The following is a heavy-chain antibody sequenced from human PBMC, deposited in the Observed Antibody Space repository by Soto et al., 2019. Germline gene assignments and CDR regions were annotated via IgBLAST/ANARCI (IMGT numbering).Heavy chain of an antibody. CDR2: IYHSGST. CDR1: GGSISSSNW. J-gene: IGHJ6*02. D-gene: IGHD6-19*01. V-gene: IGHV4-4*02. Sequence: KTSETLSLTCAVSGGSISSSNWWSWVRQPPGGGLEWIGEIYHSGSTNYNPSLKSRVTISVDKSKNQFSLKLSSVTAANTAVYYCARLLAVAGMPYYYYGMDVWGQGTTVTVSS. CDR3: ARLLAVAGMPYYYYGMDV.